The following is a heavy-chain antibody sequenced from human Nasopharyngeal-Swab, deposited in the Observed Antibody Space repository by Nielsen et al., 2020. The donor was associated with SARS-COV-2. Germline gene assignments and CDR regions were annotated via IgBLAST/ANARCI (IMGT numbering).Heavy chain of an antibody. CDR3: AKAEGSGSYYGLYYYYYGMDV. J-gene: IGHJ6*02. Sequence: WIRQPPGKGLEWVSAISSSGGSTYYADTVKGRFTISRDNSKNTLYLQMNSLRAEDTAVYYCAKAEGSGSYYGLYYYYYGMDVWGQGTTVTVSS. D-gene: IGHD3-10*01. CDR2: ISSSGGST. V-gene: IGHV3-23*01.